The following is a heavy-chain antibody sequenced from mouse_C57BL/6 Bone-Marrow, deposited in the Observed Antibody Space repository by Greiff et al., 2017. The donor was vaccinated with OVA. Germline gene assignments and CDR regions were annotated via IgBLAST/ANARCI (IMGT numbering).Heavy chain of an antibody. CDR2: IYPGGGYT. CDR3: ARGPITTVYFDY. D-gene: IGHD1-1*01. V-gene: IGHV1-63*01. CDR1: GYTFTNYW. J-gene: IGHJ2*01. Sequence: VKLVESGAELVRPGTSVKMSCKASGYTFTNYWIGWAKQRPGHGLEWIGDIYPGGGYTNYNEKFKGKATLTADKSSSTAYMQFSSLTSEDSAIYYCARGPITTVYFDYWGQGTTLTVSS.